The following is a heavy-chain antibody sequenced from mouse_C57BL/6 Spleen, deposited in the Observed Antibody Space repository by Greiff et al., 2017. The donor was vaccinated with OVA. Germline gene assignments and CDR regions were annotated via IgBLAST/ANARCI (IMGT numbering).Heavy chain of an antibody. CDR2: IHPNSGST. CDR1: GYTFTSYW. D-gene: IGHD2-4*01. V-gene: IGHV1-64*01. Sequence: VQLQQSGAELVKPGASVKLSCKASGYTFTSYWMHWVKQRPGQGLEWIGMIHPNSGSTNYNEKFKSKATLTVDKSSSTAYMQLSSLTSEDSAVYYCARSSYDYDAAWFAYWGQGTLVTVSA. CDR3: ARSSYDYDAAWFAY. J-gene: IGHJ3*01.